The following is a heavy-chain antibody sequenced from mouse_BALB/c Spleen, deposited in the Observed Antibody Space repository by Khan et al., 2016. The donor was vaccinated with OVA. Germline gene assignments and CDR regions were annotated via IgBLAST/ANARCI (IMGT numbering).Heavy chain of an antibody. V-gene: IGHV1S81*02. CDR2: VNPNNGFP. CDR3: TGSWWAAFAY. Sequence: QVQLQQPGAELVKPGASVKLSCKTSGYTFTSYYMYWVKQRPGQGLEWIGGVNPNNGFPDFNEKFKNKATLTVDKSSSTAYMQLRRLTSEDSAVFDCTGSWWAAFAYWGQGTLVTVSA. CDR1: GYTFTSYY. D-gene: IGHD1-1*02. J-gene: IGHJ3*01.